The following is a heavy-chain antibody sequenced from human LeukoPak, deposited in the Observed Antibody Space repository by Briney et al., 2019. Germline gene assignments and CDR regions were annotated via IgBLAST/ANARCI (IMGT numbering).Heavy chain of an antibody. CDR3: ARGDVLRYFDWLSKYYLDY. D-gene: IGHD3-9*01. J-gene: IGHJ4*02. V-gene: IGHV1-46*01. CDR2: INPSGGST. CDR1: GYTFTSYY. Sequence: ASVKVSCKASGYTFTSYYMHWVRQAPGQGLEWMGIINPSGGSTSYAQKFQGRVTMTRDTSTSTVYMELSSLRSEDTAVYYCARGDVLRYFDWLSKYYLDYWGQGTLVTVSS.